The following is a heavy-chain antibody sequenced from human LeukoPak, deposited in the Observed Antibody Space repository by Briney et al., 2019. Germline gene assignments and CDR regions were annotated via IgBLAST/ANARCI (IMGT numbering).Heavy chain of an antibody. Sequence: SETLSLTCTVSGGSISSSSYYWGWIRQPPGKGLEWIGSIYYSGSTYYNPSLKSRVTISVDTSKNQFSLKLSSVTAADTAVYYCARQGVGADLGAVDYWGQGTLVTVSS. CDR2: IYYSGST. CDR1: GGSISSSSYY. CDR3: ARQGVGADLGAVDY. D-gene: IGHD1-26*01. J-gene: IGHJ4*02. V-gene: IGHV4-39*07.